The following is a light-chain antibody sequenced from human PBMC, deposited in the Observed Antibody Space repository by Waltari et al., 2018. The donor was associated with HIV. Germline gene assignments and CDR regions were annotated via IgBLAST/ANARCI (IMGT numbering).Light chain of an antibody. J-gene: IGKJ4*01. CDR1: QTISSY. CDR2: TAS. CDR3: QQSYSTPLT. V-gene: IGKV1-39*01. Sequence: IQLTQSPSSLSASVGDRVTASSRANQTISSYLIWYQPRPRKAPRLLIYTASTLQRAVPSSFSGSGSGTDFTHSITSLQPEDFSTYCCQQSYSTPLTFGGGTRVEIK.